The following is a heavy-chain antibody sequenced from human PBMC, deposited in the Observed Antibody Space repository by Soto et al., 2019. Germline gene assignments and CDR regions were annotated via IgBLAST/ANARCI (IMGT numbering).Heavy chain of an antibody. D-gene: IGHD1-20*01. CDR3: ARGNWNYYYGFDV. V-gene: IGHV3-7*01. Sequence: GGSLRLSCAASEFTFDKYYMTWVRQAPGKGPEWVANIKPDGSEQYYVDSVKVRFTISRDNANNSLYLQMNSLRAEDTAVYFCARGNWNYYYGFDVWGQGTTVTVSS. CDR1: EFTFDKYY. CDR2: IKPDGSEQ. J-gene: IGHJ6*02.